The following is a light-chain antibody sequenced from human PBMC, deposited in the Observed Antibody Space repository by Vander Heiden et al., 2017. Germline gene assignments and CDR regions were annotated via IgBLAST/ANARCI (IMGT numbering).Light chain of an antibody. J-gene: IGLJ2*01. V-gene: IGLV2-8*01. CDR3: SSYAGSNNLV. CDR1: ISDVGGYNY. CDR2: DVS. Sequence: QSALTQPPSASGPPGQSVTISCTGTISDVGGYNYVSWYQQHPGKAPKLMIYDVSKRPSGVPDRFSGSKSGNTASLTVSGLQAEDEADYYCSSYAGSNNLVFGGGTKLTGL.